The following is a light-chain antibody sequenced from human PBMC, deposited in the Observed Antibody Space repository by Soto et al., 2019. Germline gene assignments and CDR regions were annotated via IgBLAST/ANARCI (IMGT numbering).Light chain of an antibody. CDR2: DVS. CDR1: QSVSSN. CDR3: QQYHDWPLT. Sequence: EIVMTQSPATLSVSPGERATLSCRASQSVSSNFAWYQQRPAQAPRLLIYDVSTRATGVPTMFSGSWSGTEFTLTISSLQSEVFAVYYCQQYHDWPLTFGGGTRVEIK. J-gene: IGKJ4*01. V-gene: IGKV3D-15*01.